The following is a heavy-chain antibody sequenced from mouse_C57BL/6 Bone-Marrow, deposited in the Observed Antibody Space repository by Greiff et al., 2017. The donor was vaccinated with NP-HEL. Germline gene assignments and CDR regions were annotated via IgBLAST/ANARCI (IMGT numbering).Heavy chain of an antibody. D-gene: IGHD2-5*01. V-gene: IGHV7-1*01. CDR1: GFTFSDFY. CDR3: ARDTYYSNYYAMDY. CDR2: SRNKANDYTT. Sequence: EVKVVESGGGLVQSGRSLRLSCATSGFTFSDFYMEWVRQAPGKGLEWIAASRNKANDYTTEYSASVKGRFIVSRDTSQSILYLQMNALRAEDTAIYYCARDTYYSNYYAMDYWGQGTSGTVSS. J-gene: IGHJ4*01.